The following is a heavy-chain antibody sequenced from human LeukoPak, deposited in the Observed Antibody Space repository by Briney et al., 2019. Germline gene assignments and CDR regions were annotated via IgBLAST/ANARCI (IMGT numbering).Heavy chain of an antibody. D-gene: IGHD6-6*01. CDR3: AKSVGAQPGFDF. Sequence: SGGSLRLSCTASGFTFSNYGMHWVRQAPGKGLEWVAVISFDGSNNAYLDSVKGRFTISRDSSKNTLYLHMNSLKAEDTAVYYCAKSVGAQPGFDFWGQGTLVTVSS. CDR1: GFTFSNYG. V-gene: IGHV3-30*18. J-gene: IGHJ4*02. CDR2: ISFDGSNN.